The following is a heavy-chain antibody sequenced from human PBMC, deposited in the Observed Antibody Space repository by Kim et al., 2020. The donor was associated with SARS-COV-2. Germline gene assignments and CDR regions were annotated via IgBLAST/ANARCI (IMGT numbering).Heavy chain of an antibody. D-gene: IGHD3-16*01. Sequence: GGSLRLSCAASGFTFDDYAMHWVRQAPGKGMEWVSGISWNSGSIGYADSVKGRFPISRDNAKNSLYLQMNSLRAEDTALYYCARRHLGELPGINDYCGQGTLVTVSS. J-gene: IGHJ4*02. CDR2: ISWNSGSI. CDR3: ARRHLGELPGINDY. CDR1: GFTFDDYA. V-gene: IGHV3-9*01.